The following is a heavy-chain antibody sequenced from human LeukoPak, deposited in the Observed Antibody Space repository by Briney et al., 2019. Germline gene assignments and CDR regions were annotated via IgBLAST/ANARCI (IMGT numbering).Heavy chain of an antibody. V-gene: IGHV3-21*01. CDR3: ARDDGSSFDY. CDR2: ISSSSTYI. Sequence: GGSLRLSCAASGFTFSRYSINWVRQAPGKGLEWVSSISSSSTYISYADSLKGRFTISRDNAKNSLYLQMNSLRAEDTSVYYCARDDGSSFDYWGQGTLVTVSS. D-gene: IGHD2-2*01. J-gene: IGHJ4*02. CDR1: GFTFSRYS.